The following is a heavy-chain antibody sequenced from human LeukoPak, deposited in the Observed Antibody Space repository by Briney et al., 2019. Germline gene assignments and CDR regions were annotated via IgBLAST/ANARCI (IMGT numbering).Heavy chain of an antibody. Sequence: ASVKVSCKASGYTFTSYGISWVRQAPGQGLEWMGWISAYNGNTNYAQKLQGRVTMTTDTSTSTAYMELRSLRSVDTAVYYCARLDYDSSGYYCVYWGQGTLVTVSP. J-gene: IGHJ4*02. V-gene: IGHV1-18*01. D-gene: IGHD3-22*01. CDR1: GYTFTSYG. CDR2: ISAYNGNT. CDR3: ARLDYDSSGYYCVY.